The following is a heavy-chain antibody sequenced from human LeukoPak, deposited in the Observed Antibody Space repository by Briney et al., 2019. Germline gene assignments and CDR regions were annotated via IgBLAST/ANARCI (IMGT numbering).Heavy chain of an antibody. CDR2: INPDNGGT. CDR3: ARDPSNSGYDYLHYFDY. CDR1: GYTFTGYY. Sequence: ASVNVSCKAAGYTFTGYYMHWVRQAPGQGLEWMGWINPDNGGTNYAQKFQGRVTMTRDMSISTAYMELSRLRSDDTAVYYCARDPSNSGYDYLHYFDYWGQGALVTVSS. V-gene: IGHV1-2*02. D-gene: IGHD5-12*01. J-gene: IGHJ4*02.